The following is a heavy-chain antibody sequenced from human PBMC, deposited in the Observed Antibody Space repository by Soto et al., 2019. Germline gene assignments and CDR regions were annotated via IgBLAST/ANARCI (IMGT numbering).Heavy chain of an antibody. CDR2: VTHSGTA. CDR3: ARIHWTQSSLDY. Sequence: LGRTGAVSGGSIDSGAYSVSWIRQPPGKGLEWIGYVTHSGTAYSIPSLNGRLTLSVDSSQTQFSLKLTSVTAADSAVYYCARIHWTQSSLDYWGRGILVTVYS. J-gene: IGHJ4*02. V-gene: IGHV4-30-2*01. D-gene: IGHD6-19*01. CDR1: GGSIDSGAYS.